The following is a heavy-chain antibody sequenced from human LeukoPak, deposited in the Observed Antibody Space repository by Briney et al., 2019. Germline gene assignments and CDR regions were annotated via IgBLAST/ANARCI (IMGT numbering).Heavy chain of an antibody. CDR2: INPNSGGT. CDR1: GYTFTGYY. D-gene: IGHD3-3*01. CDR3: ARALYYDFWSGYNNWFDP. Sequence: ASVKVSCKASGYTFTGYYMHWVRQAPGQGLEWMGWINPNSGGTNYAQKFQGRVTMTRDTSISTAYMELSRLRSDDTAVYYCARALYYDFWSGYNNWFDPWGQGTLVTVSS. V-gene: IGHV1-2*02. J-gene: IGHJ5*02.